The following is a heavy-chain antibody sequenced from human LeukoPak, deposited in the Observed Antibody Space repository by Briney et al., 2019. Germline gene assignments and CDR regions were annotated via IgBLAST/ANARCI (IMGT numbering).Heavy chain of an antibody. CDR3: ARASRWYWAFDI. CDR2: IYSSGST. J-gene: IGHJ3*02. Sequence: SSETLSLTCTVSGGSISSYYWSWIRQPPGKGLEWIGCIYSSGSTNYNPSLKSRVTISVDTSKNQFSLKLNSVTAADTAVYYCARASRWYWAFDIWGQGTVVTVSS. V-gene: IGHV4-59*01. D-gene: IGHD2-15*01. CDR1: GGSISSYY.